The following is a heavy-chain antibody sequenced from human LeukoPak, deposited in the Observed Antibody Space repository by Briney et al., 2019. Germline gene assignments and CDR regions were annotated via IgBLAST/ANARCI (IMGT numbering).Heavy chain of an antibody. CDR3: AKVSYLDYYYGMDV. J-gene: IGHJ6*02. CDR1: GFTFSSYA. V-gene: IGHV3-23*01. Sequence: GGSLRLSCAASGFTFSSYAMSWVRQAPGKGLELVSAISGSGGSTYYADSVKDRFTISRDNSKNTLYLQMNSLRAEDTAVYYCAKVSYLDYYYGMDVWGQGTTVTVSS. CDR2: ISGSGGST.